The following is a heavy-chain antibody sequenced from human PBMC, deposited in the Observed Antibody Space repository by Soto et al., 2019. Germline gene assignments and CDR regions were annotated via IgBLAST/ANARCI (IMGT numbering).Heavy chain of an antibody. CDR1: GFTIYKND. V-gene: IGHV3-66*01. J-gene: IGHJ4*02. D-gene: IGHD7-27*01. Sequence: EVQLVQSGRGLVQPGGSLRLSCVASGFTIYKNDMIWVRQAPGKGLEWVAHIHFDGSAYYADSVKGRFTISKDNSKNTLYFQTNSLRSEDTAIYYWATDCPNSRDGYWGPRTRVPVSS. CDR2: IHFDGSA. CDR3: ATDCPNSRDGY.